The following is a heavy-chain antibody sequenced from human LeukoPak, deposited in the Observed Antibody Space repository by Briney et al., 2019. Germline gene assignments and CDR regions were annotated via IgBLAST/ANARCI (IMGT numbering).Heavy chain of an antibody. CDR1: GFTFDDYA. CDR2: ISYDGSNK. V-gene: IGHV3-30-3*01. J-gene: IGHJ4*02. Sequence: PGRSLRLSCAASGFTFDDYAMHWVRQAPGKGLEWVAVISYDGSNKYYADSVKGRFTISRDNSKNTLYLQMNSLRAEDTAVYYCARDIGAYGDFWGQGTLVTVSS. CDR3: ARDIGAYGDF. D-gene: IGHD3-3*01.